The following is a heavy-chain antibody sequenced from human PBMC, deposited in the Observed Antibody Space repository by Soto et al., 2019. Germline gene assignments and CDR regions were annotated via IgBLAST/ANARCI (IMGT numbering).Heavy chain of an antibody. J-gene: IGHJ4*02. D-gene: IGHD2-2*01. Sequence: PGGSLRLSCAASGFTFSSYAMNWVRQAPGKGLEWVALISYDGSNKYYADSVRGRFTISRDSSTNTLFLQMNSLRAADTAVYYCGRCTSTSCHSGSDYWGQGTLVTVSS. CDR2: ISYDGSNK. V-gene: IGHV3-30-3*01. CDR1: GFTFSSYA. CDR3: GRCTSTSCHSGSDY.